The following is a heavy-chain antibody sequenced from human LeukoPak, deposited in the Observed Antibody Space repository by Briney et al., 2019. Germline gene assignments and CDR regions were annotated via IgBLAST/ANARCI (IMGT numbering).Heavy chain of an antibody. J-gene: IGHJ4*02. CDR2: IYTSGST. V-gene: IGHV4-61*02. Sequence: SETLSLTCTVSGGSMSSGSYYWSWIRQPAGKGLEWIGRIYTSGSTNYNPSLKSRVTISVDTSKNQFSLKLSSVTAADTAVYYCARDQGSSSWHTFDYWGQGSLVTVSS. D-gene: IGHD6-13*01. CDR1: GGSMSSGSYY. CDR3: ARDQGSSSWHTFDY.